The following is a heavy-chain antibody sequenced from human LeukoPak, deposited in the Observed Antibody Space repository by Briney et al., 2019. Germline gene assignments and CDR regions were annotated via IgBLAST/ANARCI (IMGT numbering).Heavy chain of an antibody. CDR3: ARGLHYYDSSGYYGYSWFDP. D-gene: IGHD3-22*01. J-gene: IGHJ5*02. CDR1: GYTFTSYY. CDR2: IIPIFGTA. V-gene: IGHV1-69*13. Sequence: ASVKVSCKASGYTFTSYYMHWVRQAPGQGLEWMGGIIPIFGTANYAQKFQGRVTITADESTSTAYMELSSLRSEDTAVYYCARGLHYYDSSGYYGYSWFDPWGQGTLVTVSS.